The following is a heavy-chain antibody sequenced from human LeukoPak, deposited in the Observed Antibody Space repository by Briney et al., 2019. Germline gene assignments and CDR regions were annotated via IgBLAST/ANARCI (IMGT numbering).Heavy chain of an antibody. Sequence: GGSLRLSCAASGFTFSSYAMSWVRQAPGKGLEWVSYISGSGGTTSYADSVKGRVTISRDNSKNTLYLQTNSLRAEDTAVYYCAKRDSSGSLPRLFDYWGQGTLVTVSS. CDR3: AKRDSSGSLPRLFDY. J-gene: IGHJ4*02. CDR1: GFTFSSYA. D-gene: IGHD6-19*01. CDR2: ISGSGGTT. V-gene: IGHV3-23*01.